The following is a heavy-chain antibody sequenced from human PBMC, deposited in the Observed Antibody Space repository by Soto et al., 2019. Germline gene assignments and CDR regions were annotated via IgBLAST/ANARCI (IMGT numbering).Heavy chain of an antibody. CDR1: VYSISSGYY. Sequence: SETLSLTCAFSVYSISSGYYWGWIRQPPGKGLEWIGSIYHSGSTYYNPSLKSRVTISVDTSKNQFSLKLSSVTAADTAVYYCAGAFWEQKLGHRNYGMEVWGQGTTVTVSS. CDR2: IYHSGST. D-gene: IGHD3-3*02. J-gene: IGHJ6*01. V-gene: IGHV4-38-2*01. CDR3: AGAFWEQKLGHRNYGMEV.